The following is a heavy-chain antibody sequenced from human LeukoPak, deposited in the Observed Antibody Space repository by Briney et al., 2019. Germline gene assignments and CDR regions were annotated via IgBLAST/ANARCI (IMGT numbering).Heavy chain of an antibody. Sequence: PGGSLRLSCTVSGFAFSGYAMSWVRQAPGKGPEWVSSIGARGDVTYSVDPVKGRFTISRDNSKRTLFLQMNSLRAEDTAVYYCAKVHYTASFPGSFPGRNYFDSWGQGSLVTVSS. CDR2: IGARGDVT. CDR3: AKVHYTASFPGSFPGRNYFDS. V-gene: IGHV3-23*01. J-gene: IGHJ4*02. D-gene: IGHD1-26*01. CDR1: GFAFSGYA.